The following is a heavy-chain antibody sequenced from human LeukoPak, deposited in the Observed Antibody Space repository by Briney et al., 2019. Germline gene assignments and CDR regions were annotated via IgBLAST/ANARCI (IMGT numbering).Heavy chain of an antibody. D-gene: IGHD3-22*01. CDR1: GGSISSYY. J-gene: IGHJ4*02. CDR2: IYYSGST. V-gene: IGHV4-59*12. Sequence: SETLSLTCTVSGGSISSYYWSWIRQPPGKGLEWIGYIYYSGSTNYNPSLKSRVTISVDTSKNQFSLKLSSVTAADTAVYYCASPSPKYYYVSSGYYRRFDYWGQGTLVTVSS. CDR3: ASPSPKYYYVSSGYYRRFDY.